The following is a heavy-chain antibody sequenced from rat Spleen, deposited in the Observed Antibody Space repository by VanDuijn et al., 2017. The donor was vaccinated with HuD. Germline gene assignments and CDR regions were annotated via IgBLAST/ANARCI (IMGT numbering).Heavy chain of an antibody. CDR3: ARHGVNYGAYNWFAY. Sequence: EVQLVESGGGLVQPGRSLKLSCAASGFTFSDYNIAWVRQAPTKGLEWVASITYDGGSTYYRESVRGRFTISRDNAKSTLYLQMDSLTSEDTATYYCARHGVNYGAYNWFAYWGQGTLVTVSS. CDR2: ITYDGGST. V-gene: IGHV5S10*01. J-gene: IGHJ3*01. D-gene: IGHD1-11*01. CDR1: GFTFSDYN.